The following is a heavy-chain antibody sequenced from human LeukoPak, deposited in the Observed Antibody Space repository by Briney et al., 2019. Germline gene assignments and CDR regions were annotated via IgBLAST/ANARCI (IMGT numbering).Heavy chain of an antibody. V-gene: IGHV1-69*04. D-gene: IGHD3-10*01. Sequence: ASVKVSCKASGGTFSSYAISWVRQAPGQGLEWMGRIIPILGIANYAQKFQGRVTITADNSTSTAYMELSSLRSEDTAVYYCARKVLVRGVIKYWFDPWGQGTLVTVSS. CDR1: GGTFSSYA. CDR2: IIPILGIA. J-gene: IGHJ5*02. CDR3: ARKVLVRGVIKYWFDP.